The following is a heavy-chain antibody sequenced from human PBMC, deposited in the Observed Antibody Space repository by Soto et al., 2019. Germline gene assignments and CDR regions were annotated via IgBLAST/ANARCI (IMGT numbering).Heavy chain of an antibody. J-gene: IGHJ4*02. CDR3: ARGTQSNYDILTGPRRVHDY. CDR2: ISSSSSTI. V-gene: IGHV3-48*02. D-gene: IGHD3-9*01. Sequence: GGSLRLSCAASGFTFSSYSMNWVRQAPGKGLEWVSYISSSSSTIYYADSVKGRFTISRDNAKNSLYLQMNSLRDEDTAVYYCARGTQSNYDILTGPRRVHDYWGQGTLVTVSS. CDR1: GFTFSSYS.